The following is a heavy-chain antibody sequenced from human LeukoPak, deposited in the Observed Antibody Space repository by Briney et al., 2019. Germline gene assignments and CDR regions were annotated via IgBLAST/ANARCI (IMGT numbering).Heavy chain of an antibody. V-gene: IGHV1-69*06. CDR3: ARASLSYYYDSSGYLFH. J-gene: IGHJ4*02. CDR2: IIPIFGTA. Sequence: GASVKVSCKASGGTFSSYAISWVRQAPGQGLEWMGGIIPIFGTANYAQKFQGRVTITADKSTSTAYMELRSLRSDDTAVYYCARASLSYYYDSSGYLFHWGQGTLVTVSS. CDR1: GGTFSSYA. D-gene: IGHD3-22*01.